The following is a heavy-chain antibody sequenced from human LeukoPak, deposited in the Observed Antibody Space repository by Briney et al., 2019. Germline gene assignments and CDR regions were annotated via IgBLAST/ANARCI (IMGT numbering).Heavy chain of an antibody. CDR3: ARHRGTYYDY. J-gene: IGHJ4*02. Sequence: PGGSLRLSCAASGFTFSSYWMTWVRQAPGKGLKWVANIKQDGSETYYVVSVRGRLTISRDNAKNSLYLQMNSLRAEDTAVYYCARHRGTYYDYWGQGTLVTVSS. CDR1: GFTFSSYW. CDR2: IKQDGSET. V-gene: IGHV3-7*01. D-gene: IGHD3-16*01.